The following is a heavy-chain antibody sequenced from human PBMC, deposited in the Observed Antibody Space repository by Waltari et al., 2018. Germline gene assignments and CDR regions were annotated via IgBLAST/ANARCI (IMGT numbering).Heavy chain of an antibody. D-gene: IGHD1-1*01. CDR3: ARGDGTGKYGY. V-gene: IGHV4-34*02. CDR1: GGSFRGYY. CDR2: TTDSERT. J-gene: IGHJ4*02. Sequence: QVQLQPWGAGLLKPSETLSLTCAVYGGSFRGYYWRWIRQPPGKGLEWIGKTTDSERTKYNPSLKSRISISVDTSKNQFSLTVFSVTAADAAVYYCARGDGTGKYGYWGQGTRVTVSS.